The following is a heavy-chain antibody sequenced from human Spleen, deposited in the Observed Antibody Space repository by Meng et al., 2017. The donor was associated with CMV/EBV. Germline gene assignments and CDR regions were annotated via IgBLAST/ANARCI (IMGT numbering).Heavy chain of an antibody. Sequence: SETLSLTCNVSGGSISSGGYYWSWIRQHPGKGLEWIGYLYYSGSTYYNPSLKSRVSISVDTSKNQFSLKLSSVTAADTAIYYCVRDSSGYDNFDYWGQGTLVTVSS. D-gene: IGHD5-12*01. J-gene: IGHJ4*02. CDR3: VRDSSGYDNFDY. CDR1: GGSISSGGYY. CDR2: LYYSGST. V-gene: IGHV4-31*03.